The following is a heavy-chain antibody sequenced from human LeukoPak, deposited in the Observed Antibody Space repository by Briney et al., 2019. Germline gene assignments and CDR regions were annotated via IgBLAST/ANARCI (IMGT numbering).Heavy chain of an antibody. CDR2: IYYSGST. CDR3: ARGDPLQLHFDY. Sequence: SQTLSLTCTVSGGSISSGGYYWSWIRQHPGKGLEWIGYIYYSGSTYYNPSLKSRVTISVDTSKNQFSLKLSSVTAADTAVYYCARGDPLQLHFDYWGQGTLVTVSS. CDR1: GGSISSGGYY. V-gene: IGHV4-31*03. D-gene: IGHD1-1*01. J-gene: IGHJ4*02.